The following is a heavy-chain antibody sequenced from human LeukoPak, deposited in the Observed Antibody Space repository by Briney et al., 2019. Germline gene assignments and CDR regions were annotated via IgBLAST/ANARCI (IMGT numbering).Heavy chain of an antibody. CDR2: ISAYNGNT. D-gene: IGHD1/OR15-1a*01. CDR1: GYIFTDYG. J-gene: IGHJ5*02. CDR3: ARDLAWGYVEQRLGWLDP. V-gene: IGHV1-18*01. Sequence: ASVKVSCKASGYIFTDYGITWVRQAPGQGLEWMGWISAYNGNTNYAQKFQGRFTMTTDTSTTTAYLELRSLRFDDTAVYYCARDLAWGYVEQRLGWLDPWGQGALVTVSS.